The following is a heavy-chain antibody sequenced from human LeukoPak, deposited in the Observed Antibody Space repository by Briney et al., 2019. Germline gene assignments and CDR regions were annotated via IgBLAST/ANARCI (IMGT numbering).Heavy chain of an antibody. D-gene: IGHD4-17*01. Sequence: GGSLRLPCAASGFTFSDYYMSWIRQAPGKGLEWVSYISSSGSTIYYADSVKGRFTISRDNAKNSLYLQMNSLRAEDTAVYYCARGPHWAMVTTTKFGVADYWGQGTLVTVSS. CDR2: ISSSGSTI. J-gene: IGHJ4*02. V-gene: IGHV3-11*01. CDR1: GFTFSDYY. CDR3: ARGPHWAMVTTTKFGVADY.